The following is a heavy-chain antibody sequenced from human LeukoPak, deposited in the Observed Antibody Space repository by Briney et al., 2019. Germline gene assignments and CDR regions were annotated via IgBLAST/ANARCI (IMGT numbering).Heavy chain of an antibody. Sequence: SETLSLTCTVSGGSISSYYWSWIRQPPGKGLEWIGYIYYSGSTNYNPSLKSRVTISVDTSKNQFSLKLSSVTAADTAVYYCARFPRITGTTSDGFDIWGQGTMVTVSS. CDR1: GGSISSYY. CDR2: IYYSGST. J-gene: IGHJ3*02. CDR3: ARFPRITGTTSDGFDI. D-gene: IGHD1-7*01. V-gene: IGHV4-59*01.